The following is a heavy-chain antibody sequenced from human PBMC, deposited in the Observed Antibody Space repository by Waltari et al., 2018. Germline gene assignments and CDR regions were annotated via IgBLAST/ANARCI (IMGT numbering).Heavy chain of an antibody. Sequence: QVQLQESGPGLVKPSQTLSLTCKVSGDSISSGDYYWTWIRQHPGKGLEWIGYIFYTGNTFYTPSRTSRVTISVDTSQNQFSLHLNYMTAADTAVYFCARFPRVTRSWYFDVWGRGTQVTVSS. CDR3: ARFPRVTRSWYFDV. V-gene: IGHV4-31*03. D-gene: IGHD4-17*01. J-gene: IGHJ2*01. CDR1: GDSISSGDYY. CDR2: IFYTGNT.